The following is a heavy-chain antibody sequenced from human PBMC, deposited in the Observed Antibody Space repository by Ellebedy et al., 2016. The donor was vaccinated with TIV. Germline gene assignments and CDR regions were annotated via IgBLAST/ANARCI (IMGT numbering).Heavy chain of an antibody. CDR2: INQDGSEQ. CDR3: ATDGSYGDYRSPAHAFEK. V-gene: IGHV3-7*01. D-gene: IGHD4-17*01. J-gene: IGHJ3*02. Sequence: GESLKISCAASGFTFSSYWMTWVRQAPGKGLEWVANINQDGSEQYYVDSVRGRFTISIANAKNSLYLQMNSLGAEETAVYYCATDGSYGDYRSPAHAFEKWGQGTMVIVSS. CDR1: GFTFSSYW.